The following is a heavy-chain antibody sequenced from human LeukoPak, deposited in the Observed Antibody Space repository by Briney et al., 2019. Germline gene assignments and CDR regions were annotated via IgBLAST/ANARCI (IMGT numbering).Heavy chain of an antibody. J-gene: IGHJ4*02. CDR2: INSVSSNI. CDR1: GFAFSTYS. CDR3: GRVRTAMSALMDY. D-gene: IGHD5-18*01. V-gene: IGHV3-48*02. Sequence: GGFLRLSCAASGFAFSTYSMNWVRQAPGKGLEWVSYINSVSSNIYYAESVKGRFTISRDNAKNSLYLQMNSLRDDDTAVYYCGRVRTAMSALMDYWGQGTLVTVSS.